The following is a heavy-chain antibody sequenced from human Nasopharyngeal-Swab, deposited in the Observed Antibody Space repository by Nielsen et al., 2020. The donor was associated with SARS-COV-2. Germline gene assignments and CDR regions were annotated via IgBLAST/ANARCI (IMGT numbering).Heavy chain of an antibody. V-gene: IGHV5-51*01. D-gene: IGHD6-25*01. CDR3: ARPLAAASYYFDY. CDR1: GYSFIDYW. Sequence: KVSCKVSGYSFIDYWIGWVRQMPGRGLEWMGIIYPGDSDTRYNPSFQGQVTISADNSISTACLQWGSLKASDSAMYYCARPLAAASYYFDYWGQGTLVTVSS. CDR2: IYPGDSDT. J-gene: IGHJ4*02.